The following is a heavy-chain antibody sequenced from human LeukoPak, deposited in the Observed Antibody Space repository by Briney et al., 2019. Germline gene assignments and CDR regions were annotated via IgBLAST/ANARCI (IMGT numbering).Heavy chain of an antibody. J-gene: IGHJ4*02. CDR2: INSDGSST. D-gene: IGHD3-10*01. CDR3: ARAGQEWFGELGFDQ. Sequence: PGGSLRLSCAASGFTFSSYWMHWVRQAPGKGLVWVSRINSDGSSTSYADSVKGQFTISRDNAKNSLYLQTNSLRAEDTAVYYCARAGQEWFGELGFDQWGQGTLVTVSS. CDR1: GFTFSSYW. V-gene: IGHV3-74*01.